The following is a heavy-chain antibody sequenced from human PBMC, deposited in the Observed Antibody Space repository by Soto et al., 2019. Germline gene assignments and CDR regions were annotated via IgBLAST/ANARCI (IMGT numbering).Heavy chain of an antibody. J-gene: IGHJ5*02. V-gene: IGHV3-74*01. CDR1: GFTFSSYW. CDR2: INSDGSST. CDR3: ARETPSGYSNWFDP. Sequence: GGSLRLSCAASGFTFSSYWMHWVRQAPGKGLVWVSRINSDGSSTSYADSVKGRFTISRDNAKNTLYLQMNSLRAEDTAVYYCARETPSGYSNWFDPWGQGTLVTISS. D-gene: IGHD3-3*01.